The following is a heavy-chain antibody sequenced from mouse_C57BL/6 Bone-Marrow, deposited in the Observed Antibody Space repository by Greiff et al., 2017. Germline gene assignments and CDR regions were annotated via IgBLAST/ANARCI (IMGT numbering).Heavy chain of an antibody. J-gene: IGHJ4*01. V-gene: IGHV1-81*01. CDR1: GYTFTSYG. D-gene: IGHD2-3*01. CDR3: ARGDGYYGVFYYAMDY. Sequence: QVQLQQSGAELARPGASEKLSCKASGYTFTSYGISWVKQRTGQGLEWIGEIYPRSGNTYYNEKFKGKATLTADKSSSTAYMELRSLTSEDSAVYFCARGDGYYGVFYYAMDYWGQGTSVTVSS. CDR2: IYPRSGNT.